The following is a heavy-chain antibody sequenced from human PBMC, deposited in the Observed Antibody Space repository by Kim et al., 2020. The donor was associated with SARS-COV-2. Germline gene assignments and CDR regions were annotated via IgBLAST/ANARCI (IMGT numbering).Heavy chain of an antibody. J-gene: IGHJ4*02. D-gene: IGHD6-13*01. CDR2: IYYSGST. CDR3: ARALAAGMAYYFDY. CDR1: GGSISSYY. Sequence: SETLSLTCTVSGGSISSYYWSWIRQPPGKGLEWIGYIYYSGSTNSNPSLTSRVTISVDTSKNQFSLKLSSVTAADTAVYYCARALAAGMAYYFDYWGQGT. V-gene: IGHV4-59*01.